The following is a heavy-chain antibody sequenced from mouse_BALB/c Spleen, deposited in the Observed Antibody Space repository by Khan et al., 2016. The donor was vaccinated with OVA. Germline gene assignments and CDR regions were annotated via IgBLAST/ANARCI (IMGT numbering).Heavy chain of an antibody. J-gene: IGHJ3*01. D-gene: IGHD4-1*01. V-gene: IGHV14-3*02. Sequence: VQLNQSGAELVKPGASAKLSCTASGFNIKDTYKHWVKQRPEQGLEWIGRIDPANGNTKYDPKFQGKATITADTSSNTAYLQLSSLTSEDTAVYYCARDYWDVFAYGGQGTLVTVSA. CDR2: IDPANGNT. CDR1: GFNIKDTY. CDR3: ARDYWDVFAY.